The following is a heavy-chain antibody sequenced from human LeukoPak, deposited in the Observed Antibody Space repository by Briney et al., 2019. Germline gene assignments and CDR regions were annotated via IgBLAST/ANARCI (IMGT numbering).Heavy chain of an antibody. J-gene: IGHJ3*02. V-gene: IGHV1-2*04. CDR3: ARGALTAPRSAFDI. CDR2: INPDSGGT. Sequence: GASVKVSCRASGYTFTGYYMSWVRQAPGQGLEWMGWINPDSGGTHYAQNFQGWVTMTRDTSISTAYMELSSLRSDDTAVYYCARGALTAPRSAFDIWGQGTMVTVSS. D-gene: IGHD4/OR15-4a*01. CDR1: GYTFTGYY.